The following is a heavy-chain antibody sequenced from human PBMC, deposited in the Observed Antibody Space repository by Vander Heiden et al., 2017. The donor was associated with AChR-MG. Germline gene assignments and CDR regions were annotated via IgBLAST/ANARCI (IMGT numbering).Heavy chain of an antibody. CDR2: INTYIGDT. V-gene: IGHV1-18*01. CDR1: GYTFTNYG. D-gene: IGHD3-16*01. CDR3: AREAGYGSY. J-gene: IGHJ4*02. Sequence: QLQLVQSGTEVKKPGASVQVSCKASGYTFTNYGILSLRQAPGQGLEWMGWINTYIGDTNYAQMFQGRVTMTTDTSTTTAYMELRSLRSDDTAVYFCAREAGYGSYWGQGTLVTVSS.